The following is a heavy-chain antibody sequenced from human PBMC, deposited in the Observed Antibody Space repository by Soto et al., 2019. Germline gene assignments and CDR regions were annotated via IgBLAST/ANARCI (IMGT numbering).Heavy chain of an antibody. J-gene: IGHJ5*02. CDR3: AKGRIVSVVHNWFDP. CDR2: ISGSAVKT. D-gene: IGHD1-26*01. Sequence: PVGSLRLACAASGFTFSGYAKSWVRQTPGKGRGWVSIISGSAVKTYCADSLKGRFTISREISENTLYLQLNSLRAEDPALCYGAKGRIVSVVHNWFDPWGQGTLVTVSS. CDR1: GFTFSGYA. V-gene: IGHV3-23*01.